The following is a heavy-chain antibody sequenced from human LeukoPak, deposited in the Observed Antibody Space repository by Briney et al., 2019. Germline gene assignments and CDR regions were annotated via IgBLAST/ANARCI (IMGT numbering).Heavy chain of an antibody. CDR2: IIPIFGTA. Sequence: ASVKVSCKASGGTFSSYAINWVRQAPGQGLEWMGGIIPIFGTANYAQKFQGRVTITTDESNSTAYMELSRLRSEDTAVYYWARIRYSGSYPLDYWGQGTLVTVSS. CDR1: GGTFSSYA. CDR3: ARIRYSGSYPLDY. J-gene: IGHJ4*02. V-gene: IGHV1-69*05. D-gene: IGHD1-26*01.